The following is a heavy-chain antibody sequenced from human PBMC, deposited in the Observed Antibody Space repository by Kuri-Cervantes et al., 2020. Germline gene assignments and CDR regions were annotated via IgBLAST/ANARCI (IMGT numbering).Heavy chain of an antibody. D-gene: IGHD3-22*01. J-gene: IGHJ4*02. V-gene: IGHV3-9*01. CDR2: ISWNSGSI. CDR1: GFTFDDYA. Sequence: SLKISCAASGFTFDDYAMHWVRQAPGKGLEWVSGISWNSGSIGYADSVKGRFTISRDNAKNSLFPQMHSLRVEDTAIYYCARLRGGYDFDYWGQGTLVTVSS. CDR3: ARLRGGYDFDY.